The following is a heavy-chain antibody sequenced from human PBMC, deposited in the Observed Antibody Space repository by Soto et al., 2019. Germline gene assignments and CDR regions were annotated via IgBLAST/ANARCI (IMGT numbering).Heavy chain of an antibody. CDR3: ARDRGPTRLYYYGMDV. CDR2: VIPIFDKT. J-gene: IGHJ6*02. D-gene: IGHD3-10*01. CDR1: GGTFSSYT. Sequence: QVQLVQSGAEVRKPGSSVKVSCKASGGTFSSYTLSWVRQAPGRGLEWMGGVIPIFDKTKYAQKFQGRVTITPDESTSTVYMELSSLRFDDTAVYYCARDRGPTRLYYYGMDVWGQGTTVTVSS. V-gene: IGHV1-69*01.